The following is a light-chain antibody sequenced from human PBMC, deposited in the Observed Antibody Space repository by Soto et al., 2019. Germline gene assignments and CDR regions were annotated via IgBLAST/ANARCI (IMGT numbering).Light chain of an antibody. J-gene: IGLJ1*01. CDR3: CSYAGSPRYV. CDR2: DVS. Sequence: QSALTQPRSVSGSPGQSVTISCTGTRSDVGGYNYVSWYQQHPGKAPKVMIYDVSERPSGVPDRFSGSKSGNTASLTISGLQAEDEADYYCCSYAGSPRYVFGTGTQLTVL. CDR1: RSDVGGYNY. V-gene: IGLV2-11*01.